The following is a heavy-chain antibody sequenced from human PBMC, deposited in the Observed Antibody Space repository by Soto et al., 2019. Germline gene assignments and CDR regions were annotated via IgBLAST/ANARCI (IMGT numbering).Heavy chain of an antibody. CDR1: GGTFSSYA. J-gene: IGHJ5*02. V-gene: IGHV1-69*01. Sequence: QVQLVQSGAEVKKPGSSVKVSCKASGGTFSSYAISWVRQAPGQGLEWMGGIIPIFGTANYAQKFQGRVTITADESTSTAYMELSSLRSDDTAVYYCAIGGLTGTKRGNWFDPWGQGTLVTVSS. CDR2: IIPIFGTA. D-gene: IGHD1-7*01. CDR3: AIGGLTGTKRGNWFDP.